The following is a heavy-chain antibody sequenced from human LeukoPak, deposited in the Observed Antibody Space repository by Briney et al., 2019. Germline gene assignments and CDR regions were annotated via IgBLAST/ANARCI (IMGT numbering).Heavy chain of an antibody. CDR1: GFTFDDYA. J-gene: IGHJ4*02. V-gene: IGHV3-9*01. Sequence: GRCLRLSCAASGFTFDDYAMHWVRQAPGKGLEWVSGISWNSGSIGYADSVKGRFTISRDNSKNTLYLQMNSLRAEDTAVYYCAKRRTVVTPDYWGQGTLVTVSS. CDR2: ISWNSGSI. D-gene: IGHD4-23*01. CDR3: AKRRTVVTPDY.